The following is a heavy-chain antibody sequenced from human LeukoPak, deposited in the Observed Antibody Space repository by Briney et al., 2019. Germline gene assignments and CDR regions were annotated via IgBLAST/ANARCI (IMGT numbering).Heavy chain of an antibody. V-gene: IGHV4-34*01. Sequence: GSLRLSCAASGFTFSTYSMNWVRQPPGKGLEWIGEINHSGRTNYNPSLKSRVTISVDTSKNQFTLMLKSVTAADTAVYFCARGPVVHYVSGGYYYFDYWGQGTLVTVSS. J-gene: IGHJ4*02. CDR2: INHSGRT. CDR1: GFTFSTYS. CDR3: ARGPVVHYVSGGYYYFDY. D-gene: IGHD3-22*01.